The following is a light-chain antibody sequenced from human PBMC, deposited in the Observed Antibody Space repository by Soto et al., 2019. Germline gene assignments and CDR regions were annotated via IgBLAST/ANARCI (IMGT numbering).Light chain of an antibody. CDR1: SSDIGSYDY. CDR3: SSFTSTSTRL. CDR2: EVT. Sequence: QSVLTQPASVSGSPGQSITISCTGTSSDIGSYDYVSWYQQHPGKAPNLIIYEVTDRPSGVSNRFSGSKSGNTASLTIPGLQAEDEADYYCSSFTSTSTRLFGSGTKVTV. J-gene: IGLJ1*01. V-gene: IGLV2-14*01.